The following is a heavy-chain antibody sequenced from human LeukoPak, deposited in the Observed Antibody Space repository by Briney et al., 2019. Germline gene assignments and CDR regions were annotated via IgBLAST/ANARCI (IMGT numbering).Heavy chain of an antibody. D-gene: IGHD5-24*01. V-gene: IGHV3-7*01. Sequence: GGSLRLSCATSGFTFSRYWMSWVRQAPGKGLEWVANIKQDGSEKYYVDSVKGRFTISRDNAKNSLYLQMNSLRAEDTAVYYCARVLRVGYFDYWGQGTLVTVSS. CDR2: IKQDGSEK. CDR1: GFTFSRYW. CDR3: ARVLRVGYFDY. J-gene: IGHJ4*02.